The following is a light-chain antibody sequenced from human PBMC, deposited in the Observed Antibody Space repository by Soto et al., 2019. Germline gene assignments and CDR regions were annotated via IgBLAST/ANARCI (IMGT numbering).Light chain of an antibody. V-gene: IGKV1-12*01. J-gene: IGKJ4*01. CDR3: QQANTFPLT. Sequence: DIQMTQSPSSVSASVGDRVTITCRASQGISTWSVWYQQKPGKAPKLLIYGASSLQSGVPSRFSGSGSGTDFSLTISSMQPEDFAVYYCQQANTFPLTFGGGTMVEIK. CDR1: QGISTW. CDR2: GAS.